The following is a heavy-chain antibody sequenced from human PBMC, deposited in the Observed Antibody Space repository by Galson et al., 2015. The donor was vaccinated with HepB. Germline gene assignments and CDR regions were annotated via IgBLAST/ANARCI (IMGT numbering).Heavy chain of an antibody. Sequence: SLRLSCAASGFTFSSYEMNWVRQAPGEGLEWVSYISSSGSTIYYADSVKGRFTISRDNAKNSLYLQMNSLRAEDTAVYYCARGNNYYGSGRCDYWGQGTPVTVSS. J-gene: IGHJ4*02. D-gene: IGHD3-10*01. CDR3: ARGNNYYGSGRCDY. CDR1: GFTFSSYE. CDR2: ISSSGSTI. V-gene: IGHV3-48*03.